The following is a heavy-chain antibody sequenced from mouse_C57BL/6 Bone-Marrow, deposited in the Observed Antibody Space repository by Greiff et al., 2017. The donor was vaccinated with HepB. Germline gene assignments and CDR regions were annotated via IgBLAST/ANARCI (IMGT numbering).Heavy chain of an antibody. D-gene: IGHD1-1*01. CDR2: ISNGGGST. Sequence: EVQGVESGGGLVQPGGSLKLSCAASGFTFSDYYMYWVRQTPEKRLEWVAYISNGGGSTYYPDTVKGRFTMSRDNAKNTLYLQMSRLKSEETAMYNCERRGYYGSSDNAMDYWGQGTSVTVSS. CDR3: ERRGYYGSSDNAMDY. V-gene: IGHV5-12*01. CDR1: GFTFSDYY. J-gene: IGHJ4*01.